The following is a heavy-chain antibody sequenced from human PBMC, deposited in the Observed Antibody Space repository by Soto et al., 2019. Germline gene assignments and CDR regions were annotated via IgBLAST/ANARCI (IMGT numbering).Heavy chain of an antibody. Sequence: ASVKVSCKASGYTFTGYYMHWVRQAPGQGLEWMGWINPNSGGTNYAQKLQGRVTMTTDTSTSTAYMELRSLRSDDTAVYYCARQLVYGDYLGYWGQGTLVTVSS. CDR3: ARQLVYGDYLGY. D-gene: IGHD4-17*01. V-gene: IGHV1-2*02. CDR1: GYTFTGYY. CDR2: INPNSGGT. J-gene: IGHJ4*02.